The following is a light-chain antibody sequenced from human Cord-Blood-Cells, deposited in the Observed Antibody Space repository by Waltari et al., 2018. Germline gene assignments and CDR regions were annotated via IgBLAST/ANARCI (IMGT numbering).Light chain of an antibody. CDR3: QVWDSSTADWV. V-gene: IGLV3-9*01. CDR2: RDS. J-gene: IGLJ3*02. CDR1: NIGSKN. Sequence: SYELTQPPSVSVAMGQTARITCGGNNIGSKNVHWYQQKPGQAPVLVIYRDSNRPSGIPERFSGSNSGNTATLTISRAQAGDEADYYCQVWDSSTADWVFGGGTKLTVL.